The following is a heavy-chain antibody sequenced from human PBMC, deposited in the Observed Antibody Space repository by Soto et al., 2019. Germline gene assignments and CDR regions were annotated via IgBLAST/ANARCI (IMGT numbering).Heavy chain of an antibody. V-gene: IGHV1-18*01. J-gene: IGHJ4*02. CDR3: ARDEGYYDFWSGFYHPFDY. CDR1: GYTFTSYG. D-gene: IGHD3-3*01. Sequence: GASVKVSCKASGYTFTSYGISWVRQAPGQGLEWMGWISAYNGNTNYAQKLQGRVTMTTDTSMSTAYMELRSLRSDDTAVYYCARDEGYYDFWSGFYHPFDYWGQGTLVTVSS. CDR2: ISAYNGNT.